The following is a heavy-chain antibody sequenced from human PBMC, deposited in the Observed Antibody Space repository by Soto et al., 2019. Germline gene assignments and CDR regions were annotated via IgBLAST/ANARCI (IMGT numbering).Heavy chain of an antibody. Sequence: GGSLRLSCAASGFTFNNNWMNWVRQAPGKGLEWVANIKPDGSEKYYVDSVKGRFTVSRDNAENSLYLQMNSLRVDDAAVYYCATDGPRNIGVADFWGQGTRVTVSS. CDR2: IKPDGSEK. V-gene: IGHV3-7*05. D-gene: IGHD2-15*01. CDR3: ATDGPRNIGVADF. CDR1: GFTFNNNW. J-gene: IGHJ4*02.